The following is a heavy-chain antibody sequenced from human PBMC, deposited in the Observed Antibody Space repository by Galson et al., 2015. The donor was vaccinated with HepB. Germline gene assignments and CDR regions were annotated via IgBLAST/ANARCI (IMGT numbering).Heavy chain of an antibody. CDR3: AKDASAAGIYYYYYYCMDV. D-gene: IGHD2-21*01. CDR1: GFTFSSYG. J-gene: IGHJ6*03. V-gene: IGHV3-30*18. CDR2: VSNDVSSE. Sequence: SLRLSCAASGFTFSSYGMYWVRQAPGKGLEWVAVVSNDVSSEYYADSVKGRFTISRDNSRNTLYLQMNSLRAEDTAVYYCAKDASAAGIYYYYYYCMDVWGKGTTVTVSS.